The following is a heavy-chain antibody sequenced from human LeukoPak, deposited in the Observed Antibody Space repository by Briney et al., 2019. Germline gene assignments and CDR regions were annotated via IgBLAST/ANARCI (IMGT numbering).Heavy chain of an antibody. Sequence: SETLSLTCTVSGGSISGYYWSWIRQPPGKGLEWIGYIYYTGSTNYNPSLKSRVIISVDTSKNQFSLKVSSVTAADTAVYYCARDLGVMVRAFDIWGQGTMVTVSS. J-gene: IGHJ3*02. CDR2: IYYTGST. D-gene: IGHD5-18*01. CDR3: ARDLGVMVRAFDI. V-gene: IGHV4-59*01. CDR1: GGSISGYY.